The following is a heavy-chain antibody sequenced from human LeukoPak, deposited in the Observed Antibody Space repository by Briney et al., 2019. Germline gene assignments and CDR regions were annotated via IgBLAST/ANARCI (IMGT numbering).Heavy chain of an antibody. CDR2: IGPGPSHT. CDR3: ARDKVRGYCSGGSCYGFGIYDY. V-gene: IGHV3-21*01. CDR1: GFTFNTYG. D-gene: IGHD2-15*01. J-gene: IGHJ4*02. Sequence: PGGSLRLSCAASGFTFNTYGMNWVRRAPGKGLEWLSYIGPGPSHTYYADSVRGRFVISRDDAKSSLYLQMNSLRAEDTAVYYCARDKVRGYCSGGSCYGFGIYDYWGQGTLVTVSS.